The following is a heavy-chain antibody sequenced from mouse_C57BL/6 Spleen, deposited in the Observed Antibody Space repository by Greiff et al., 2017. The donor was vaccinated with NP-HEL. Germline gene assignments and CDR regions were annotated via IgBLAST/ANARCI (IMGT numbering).Heavy chain of an antibody. CDR1: GFTFSDYG. V-gene: IGHV5-17*01. CDR3: ARPDYYGPSYAMDY. CDR2: ISSGSSTI. Sequence: EVQGVESGGGLVKPGGSLKLSCAASGFTFSDYGMHWVRQAPEKGLEWVAYISSGSSTIYYADTVKGRFTISRDNAKNTLFLQMTSLRAEDTAMYYCARPDYYGPSYAMDYWGQGTSVTVSS. J-gene: IGHJ4*01. D-gene: IGHD1-1*01.